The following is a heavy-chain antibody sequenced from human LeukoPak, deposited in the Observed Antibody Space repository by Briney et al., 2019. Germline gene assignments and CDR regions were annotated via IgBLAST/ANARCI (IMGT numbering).Heavy chain of an antibody. J-gene: IGHJ4*02. V-gene: IGHV3-7*01. D-gene: IGHD2-15*01. Sequence: GGSLRLSCAASGFTFSSYWMSWVRQAPGKGLEWVANIKQDGSEKYYVDSVKGRFTISRVNAKNSLYLQMNSLRAEDTAVYYCAREGCSGGSCYQFDYWGQGTLVTVSS. CDR2: IKQDGSEK. CDR1: GFTFSSYW. CDR3: AREGCSGGSCYQFDY.